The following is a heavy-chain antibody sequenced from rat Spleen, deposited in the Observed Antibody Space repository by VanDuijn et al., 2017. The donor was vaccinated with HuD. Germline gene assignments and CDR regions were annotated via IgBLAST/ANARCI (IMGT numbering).Heavy chain of an antibody. CDR1: GFSLTGNN. CDR3: AGAGYLRDWYFDF. D-gene: IGHD2-2*01. Sequence: VQLKESGPGLVQPSQTLSLTCTVSGFSLTGNNVHWVRQPPGKGLEWVASISSDGGNTYYRDSVKGRFTISRDNAKDTLFLQMDSLRSEDTATYYCAGAGYLRDWYFDFWGPGTMVAVSS. J-gene: IGHJ1*01. V-gene: IGHV5S13*01. CDR2: ISSDGGNT.